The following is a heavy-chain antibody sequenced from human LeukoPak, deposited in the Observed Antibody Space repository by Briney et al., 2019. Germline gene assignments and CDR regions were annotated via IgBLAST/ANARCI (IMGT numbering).Heavy chain of an antibody. CDR2: MYYSGST. J-gene: IGHJ6*03. CDR1: GDSISSSSYY. Sequence: SETLSLTCTVSGDSISSSSYYWGWVRQPPGKGLEWIGSMYYSGSTYYNPYLKSRVTISVDTSKNQFSLILSSVTAADTAVYYCARGGPVPYYYYYMDVWGKGTTVTVSS. CDR3: ARGGPVPYYYYYMDV. V-gene: IGHV4-39*07.